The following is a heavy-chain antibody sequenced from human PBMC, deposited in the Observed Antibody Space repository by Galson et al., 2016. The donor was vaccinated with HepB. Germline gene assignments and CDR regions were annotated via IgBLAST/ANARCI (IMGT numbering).Heavy chain of an antibody. CDR2: IYYSGST. Sequence: SETLSLTCTVSGGSISSYYWSWIRQPPGKGLEWIGYIYYSGSTNYNPSLKSRVTISVDTSKNQFSLKLSSVTAADTAVYYCARGSLWFGELFAVWGQGTLVTVSS. V-gene: IGHV4-59*01. D-gene: IGHD3-10*01. CDR3: ARGSLWFGELFAV. J-gene: IGHJ4*02. CDR1: GGSISSYY.